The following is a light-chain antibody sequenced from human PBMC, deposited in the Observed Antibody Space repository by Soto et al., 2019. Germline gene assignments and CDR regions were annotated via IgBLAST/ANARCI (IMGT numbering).Light chain of an antibody. J-gene: IGKJ2*01. CDR2: GTS. V-gene: IGKV3-20*01. Sequence: EIVLTQSPGTLSLSPGDRATLSCRASQSLSSTYLAWYQQKPGQAPRLLIYGTSSRATGIPDRFSGSGSGTDFTLTISRLEPEDFAVYYCQQYGSSPYTFGQGTKVDIK. CDR1: QSLSSTY. CDR3: QQYGSSPYT.